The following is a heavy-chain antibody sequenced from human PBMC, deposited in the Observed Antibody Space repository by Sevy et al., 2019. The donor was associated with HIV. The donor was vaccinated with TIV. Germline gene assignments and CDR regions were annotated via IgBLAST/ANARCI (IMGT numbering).Heavy chain of an antibody. D-gene: IGHD2-2*01. V-gene: IGHV4-59*01. CDR2: IIYSGST. J-gene: IGHJ6*03. CDR3: ARGGSTSPYFYNYYYMDV. CDR1: GGSISSYY. Sequence: SETLSLTCTVSGGSISSYYWSWIRQPPGKGLEWIGYIIYSGSTNYNPSLKSRVIILVDTSKNQFSLKLSSVTAADTAVYYCARGGSTSPYFYNYYYMDVWGKGTTVTVSS.